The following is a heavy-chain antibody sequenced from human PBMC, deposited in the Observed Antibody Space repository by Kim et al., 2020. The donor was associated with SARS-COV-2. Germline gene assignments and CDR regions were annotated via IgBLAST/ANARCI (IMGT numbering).Heavy chain of an antibody. CDR1: GYSFTKYW. CDR2: IYPGDSDT. CDR3: ARDRMYGWGCWVGGDV. Sequence: GESLKISCKGSGYSFTKYWIGWVRQMPGKGLEWMGIIYPGDSDTRYSPSFQGQVTISVAKSINTAYLQWRSLEAADTAMYYCARDRMYGWGCWVGGDVWGQGTTVTVSS. J-gene: IGHJ6*02. V-gene: IGHV5-51*01. D-gene: IGHD3-10*01.